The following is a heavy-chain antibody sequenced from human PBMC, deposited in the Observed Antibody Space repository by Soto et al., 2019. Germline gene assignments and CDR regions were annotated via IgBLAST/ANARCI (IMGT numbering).Heavy chain of an antibody. CDR3: ARAVMITFGGVIVPTTPYYYYYGMDV. CDR2: ISAYNGNT. J-gene: IGHJ6*02. Sequence: ASVKVSCKASGYTFTSYGISWLRQAPGQGLEWMEWISAYNGNTNYAQKLQGRVTMTTDTSTSTAYMELRSLRSDDTAVYYCARAVMITFGGVIVPTTPYYYYYGMDVWGQGTTVTVSS. CDR1: GYTFTSYG. D-gene: IGHD3-16*02. V-gene: IGHV1-18*04.